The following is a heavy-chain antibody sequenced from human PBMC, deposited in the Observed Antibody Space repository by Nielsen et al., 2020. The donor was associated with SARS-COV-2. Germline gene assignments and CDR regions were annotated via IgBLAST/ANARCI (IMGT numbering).Heavy chain of an antibody. CDR2: IKQDGSEK. D-gene: IGHD1-26*01. V-gene: IGHV3-7*03. Sequence: GGSLRLSCAASGFTFSSYWMSWVRQAPGKGLEWVANIKQDGSEKYYVDSVKGRFTISRDNAKNSLYLQMNSLRTEDTALYYCAKEDSGSYFHDAFDIWGQGTMVTVSS. J-gene: IGHJ3*02. CDR1: GFTFSSYW. CDR3: AKEDSGSYFHDAFDI.